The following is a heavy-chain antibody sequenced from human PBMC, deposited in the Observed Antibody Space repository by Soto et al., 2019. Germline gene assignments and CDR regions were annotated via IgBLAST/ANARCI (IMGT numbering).Heavy chain of an antibody. J-gene: IGHJ3*02. Sequence: GGSLRLSCAASGFTFSSYAMSWVRQAPGKGLEWVSAISGSGGSTYYADSEKGRITISRDNSKTTLYLQMNSLRAEDTAVYYCAKDSGPDIVVVPAAMFGNDAFDIWGQGTMVTVSS. D-gene: IGHD2-2*01. V-gene: IGHV3-23*01. CDR1: GFTFSSYA. CDR3: AKDSGPDIVVVPAAMFGNDAFDI. CDR2: ISGSGGST.